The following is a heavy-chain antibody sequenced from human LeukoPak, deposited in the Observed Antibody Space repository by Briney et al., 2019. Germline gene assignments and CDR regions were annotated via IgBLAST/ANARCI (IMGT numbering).Heavy chain of an antibody. CDR1: GYTFTSYY. CDR3: ARDIVGATFDY. D-gene: IGHD1-26*01. Sequence: ASVKVSCKASGYTFTSYYMHWVRQAPGQGLEWMGIINPSGGSTSYARKFQGRVTMTRDTSTSTVYMELSSLRSEDTAVYYCARDIVGATFDYWGQGTLVTVSS. V-gene: IGHV1-46*01. J-gene: IGHJ4*02. CDR2: INPSGGST.